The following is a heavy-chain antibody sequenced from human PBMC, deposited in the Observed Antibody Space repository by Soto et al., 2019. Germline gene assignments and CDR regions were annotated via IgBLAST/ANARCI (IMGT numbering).Heavy chain of an antibody. CDR3: ARHWSRGSYWSDLGY. D-gene: IGHD1-26*01. CDR1: GFSISRSRYY. Sequence: SETLYLHFTFSGFSISRSRYYWGWIRQPPGKGLEWIGSIYYSGSTYYNPSLKSRVTISVDTSKNQFSLKLSSVTAADTAVYYCARHWSRGSYWSDLGYWGQGTLVTVSS. CDR2: IYYSGST. J-gene: IGHJ4*02. V-gene: IGHV4-39*01.